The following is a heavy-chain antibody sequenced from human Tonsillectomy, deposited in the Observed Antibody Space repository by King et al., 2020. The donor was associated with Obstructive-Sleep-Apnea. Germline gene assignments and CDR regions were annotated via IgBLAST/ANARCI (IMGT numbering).Heavy chain of an antibody. J-gene: IGHJ4*02. CDR2: ISGSGGST. Sequence: VQLVESGGGLVQPGGSLRLSCAASGFTFSSYAMSWVRQAPGKGLEWVSDISGSGGSTYYADSVKGRFTISRDNSKNTLYRQINSLRAEDTAVYYCAKGYYDSSGYYWDYWGQGTLVTVSS. D-gene: IGHD3-22*01. CDR1: GFTFSSYA. CDR3: AKGYYDSSGYYWDY. V-gene: IGHV3-23*04.